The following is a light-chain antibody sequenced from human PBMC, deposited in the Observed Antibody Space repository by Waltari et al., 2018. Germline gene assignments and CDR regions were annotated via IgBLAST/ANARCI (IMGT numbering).Light chain of an antibody. J-gene: IGKJ1*01. V-gene: IGKV1-39*01. Sequence: DTQMTQSPSSLSASVGDRVTITFRTSQSISTYLNWYQQKPGKAPKLLIYSASTLQSGAPSRFSGSGSGTDFTLTISSLQPEDFATYFCQQGYSSLVTFGQGTKVEV. CDR1: QSISTY. CDR3: QQGYSSLVT. CDR2: SAS.